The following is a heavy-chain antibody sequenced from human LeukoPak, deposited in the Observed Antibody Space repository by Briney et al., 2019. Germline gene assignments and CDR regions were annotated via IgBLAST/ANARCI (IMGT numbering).Heavy chain of an antibody. D-gene: IGHD5-12*01. V-gene: IGHV4-39*07. J-gene: IGHJ6*03. CDR1: GGSISSSSYY. Sequence: SETLSLTCTVSGGSISSSSYYWGWIRQPPGKGLEWIGSIYYSGSTYYNPSLKSRVTISVDTSKNQFSLKLSSVTAADTAVYYCARDSPPGYTLGHRYYFMDVWGKGTTVTVS. CDR2: IYYSGST. CDR3: ARDSPPGYTLGHRYYFMDV.